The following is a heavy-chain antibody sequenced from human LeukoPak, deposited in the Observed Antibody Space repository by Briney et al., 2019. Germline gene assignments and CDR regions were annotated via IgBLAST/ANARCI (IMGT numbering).Heavy chain of an antibody. V-gene: IGHV4-59*08. CDR2: VYYSGNT. J-gene: IGHJ4*02. Sequence: SETLSLTCTVSGGSVNGYYWNWIRQPPGKGLEWIGYVYYSGNTNYNPSLKSRLTISVDTSKNQFSLKLNSVTATDTAVYYCARLIGGKSFDYWSQGTLVTVSS. CDR3: ARLIGGKSFDY. CDR1: GGSVNGYY. D-gene: IGHD1-26*01.